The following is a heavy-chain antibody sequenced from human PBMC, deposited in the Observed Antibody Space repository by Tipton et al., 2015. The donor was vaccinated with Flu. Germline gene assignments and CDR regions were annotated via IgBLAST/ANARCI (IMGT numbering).Heavy chain of an antibody. D-gene: IGHD1-26*01. Sequence: QGQLVQSGPEVKKPGASVKVSCKASGYTFTSYDINWVRQATGQGLEWMGWMNPNNGNTNYAQKLQGRVTMTTDTSTSTAYMELRSLRSDDTAVYYCARDRVGATPDYWGQGTLVTVSS. V-gene: IGHV1-18*01. CDR2: MNPNNGNT. J-gene: IGHJ4*02. CDR3: ARDRVGATPDY. CDR1: GYTFTSYD.